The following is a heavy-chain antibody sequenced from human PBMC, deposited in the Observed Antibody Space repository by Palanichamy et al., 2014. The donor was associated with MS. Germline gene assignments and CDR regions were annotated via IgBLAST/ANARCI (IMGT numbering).Heavy chain of an antibody. J-gene: IGHJ6*02. CDR3: ARDRIAVAGAWGHNYYYGMDV. CDR1: IHLSSYG. CDR2: IWYDGSNK. Sequence: QLVEVWGRRGPAWEVPETLLCSVWIHLSSYGMHWVRQAPGKGLEWVAVIWYDGSNKYYADSVKGRFTISRDNSKNTLYLQMNSLRAEDTAVFYCARDRIAVAGAWGHNYYYGMDVWGQGTTVTVSS. D-gene: IGHD6-19*01. V-gene: IGHV3-33*01.